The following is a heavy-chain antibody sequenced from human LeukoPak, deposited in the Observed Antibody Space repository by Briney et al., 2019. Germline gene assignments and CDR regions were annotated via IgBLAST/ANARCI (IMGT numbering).Heavy chain of an antibody. CDR1: GFTFSSYT. J-gene: IGHJ4*02. CDR2: ILPAGKGS. CDR3: MSAHGY. Sequence: GGSLRLSCAASGFTFSSYTFFWVRQAPGKGLEWVATILPAGKGSYRADSVKGRFVISRDNAKDSLFLQMNSLRGDDTAVYYCMSAHGYWGQGTLVTVSS. V-gene: IGHV3-7*01.